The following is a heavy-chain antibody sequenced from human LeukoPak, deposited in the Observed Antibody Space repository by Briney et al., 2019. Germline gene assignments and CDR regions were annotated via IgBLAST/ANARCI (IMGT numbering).Heavy chain of an antibody. CDR1: GGTFSSYT. J-gene: IGHJ3*02. Sequence: SVKVSCKASGGTFSSYTISWVRQAPGQGLEWMGGIIPILGIANYAQKFQGRVTITADKSTSTAYMELSSMRSEDTAVYYCAEGIAVALAFDIWGQGTMVTVSS. D-gene: IGHD6-19*01. V-gene: IGHV1-69*02. CDR3: AEGIAVALAFDI. CDR2: IIPILGIA.